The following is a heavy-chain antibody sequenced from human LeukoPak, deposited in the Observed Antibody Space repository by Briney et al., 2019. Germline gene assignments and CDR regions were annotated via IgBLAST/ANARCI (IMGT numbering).Heavy chain of an antibody. CDR2: IYYSGST. J-gene: IGHJ3*02. D-gene: IGHD6-19*01. CDR3: ARDSGQWLEDAFDI. CDR1: GGSISSYY. V-gene: IGHV4-59*01. Sequence: SETLSLTCTVSGGSISSYYWSWIRRPPGKGLEWIGYIYYSGSTNYNPSLKSRVTISVDTSKNQFSLKLSSVTAADTAVYYCARDSGQWLEDAFDIWGQGTMVTVSS.